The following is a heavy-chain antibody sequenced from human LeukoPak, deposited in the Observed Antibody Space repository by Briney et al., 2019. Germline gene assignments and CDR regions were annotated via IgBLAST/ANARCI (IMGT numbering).Heavy chain of an antibody. CDR1: GESLSKYY. CDR3: ASSVGSTDY. Sequence: SETLSLTCAVYGESLSKYYWTWIRQSPGRGLEWIGEINHRGSTNLNPSLKSRVTLSVDTSKHQFSLKLTTVTAADAAVYYCASSVGSTDYWGQGTLVTVSS. J-gene: IGHJ4*02. CDR2: INHRGST. V-gene: IGHV4-34*01. D-gene: IGHD1-26*01.